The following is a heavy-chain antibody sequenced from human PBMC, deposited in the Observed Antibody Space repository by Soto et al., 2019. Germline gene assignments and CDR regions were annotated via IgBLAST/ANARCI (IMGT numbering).Heavy chain of an antibody. CDR2: VYNSGTT. Sequence: QVQLQESGPGLVKPSQTLSLTCTVSGASISSAGYYWSWIRQRPGKGLEWIGYVYNSGTTYYNPSLKSRVSISVDTSKNQFSLTLSSVTAADTAVYYCAREKIVGALFDCWGQGTLVTVSS. J-gene: IGHJ4*02. V-gene: IGHV4-31*03. CDR3: AREKIVGALFDC. D-gene: IGHD1-26*01. CDR1: GASISSAGYY.